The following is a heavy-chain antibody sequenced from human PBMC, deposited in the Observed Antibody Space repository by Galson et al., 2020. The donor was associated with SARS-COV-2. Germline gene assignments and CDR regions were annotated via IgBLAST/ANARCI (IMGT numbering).Heavy chain of an antibody. CDR2: ISSSSSTI. CDR3: ARDRRGYDSSGYVGFYYYYMDV. Sequence: GGSLRLSCAASGFTFSSYSMNWVRQAPGKGLEWVSYISSSSSTIYYADSVKGRLTISRDNAKNSLYLQMNSLRAEDTAVYYCARDRRGYDSSGYVGFYYYYMDVWGKGTTVTVSS. D-gene: IGHD3-22*01. J-gene: IGHJ6*03. CDR1: GFTFSSYS. V-gene: IGHV3-48*04.